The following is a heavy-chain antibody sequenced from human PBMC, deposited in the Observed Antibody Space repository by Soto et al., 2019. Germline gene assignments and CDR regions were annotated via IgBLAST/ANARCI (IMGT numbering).Heavy chain of an antibody. J-gene: IGHJ3*02. Sequence: GGSLRLSCAASGFTFSSYAMHWVRQAPGKGLEYVSAISSNGGSTYYANSVKGRFTISRDNSKNTLYLQMGSLRAEDMAVYYCASGDYWAFDIWGQGTMVTVSS. D-gene: IGHD4-17*01. CDR2: ISSNGGST. CDR1: GFTFSSYA. V-gene: IGHV3-64*01. CDR3: ASGDYWAFDI.